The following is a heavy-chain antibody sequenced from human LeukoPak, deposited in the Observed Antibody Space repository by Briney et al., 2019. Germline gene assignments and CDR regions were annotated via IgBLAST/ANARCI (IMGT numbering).Heavy chain of an antibody. CDR3: ASSRYFDWATRVY. J-gene: IGHJ4*02. CDR2: IYYSGST. V-gene: IGHV4-39*01. CDR1: GGSISSYY. D-gene: IGHD3-9*01. Sequence: SETLSLTCTVSGGSISSYYWSWIRQPPGKGLEWIGSIYYSGSTYYNPSLKSRVTISVDTSKNQFSLKLSSVTAADTAVYYCASSRYFDWATRVYWGQGTLVTVSS.